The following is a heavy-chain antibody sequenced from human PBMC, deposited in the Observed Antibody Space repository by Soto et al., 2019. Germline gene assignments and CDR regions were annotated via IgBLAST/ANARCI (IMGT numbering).Heavy chain of an antibody. Sequence: ASVKVSCKASGYTFTNYAIHWVRQAPGQRLEWMGWLNPGNGNTKYPQKFQGRVTITRDTSASTAYMFLSSLRSEDTAVYYCARDQGIPYCGGDCYSDWYFDLWGRGTLVPVSS. V-gene: IGHV1-3*01. CDR2: LNPGNGNT. D-gene: IGHD2-21*01. J-gene: IGHJ2*01. CDR1: GYTFTNYA. CDR3: ARDQGIPYCGGDCYSDWYFDL.